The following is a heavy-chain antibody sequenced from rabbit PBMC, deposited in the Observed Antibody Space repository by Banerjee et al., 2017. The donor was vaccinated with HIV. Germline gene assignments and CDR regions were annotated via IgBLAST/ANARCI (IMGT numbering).Heavy chain of an antibody. Sequence: EHLEESGGDLVKPEGSLTLTCTASGFSFSNNYWLCWVRQAPGKGLEWIACIGAGSNSAYYATWAKGRFTISKTSSTTVTLQMTSLTAADTATYFCARDAGYAGSNLWGPGTLVTVS. D-gene: IGHD4-2*01. J-gene: IGHJ4*01. CDR2: IGAGSNSA. CDR1: GFSFSNNYW. CDR3: ARDAGYAGSNL. V-gene: IGHV1S45*01.